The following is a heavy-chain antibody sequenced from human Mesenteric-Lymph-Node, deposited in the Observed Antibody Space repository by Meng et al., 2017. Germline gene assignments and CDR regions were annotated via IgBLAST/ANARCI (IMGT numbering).Heavy chain of an antibody. CDR3: ARDCEMTVVRGVIITELGFDP. CDR1: GGSISSGCYY. Sequence: QVQLQESGPGLVKPSQTLSLTCTVPGGSISSGCYYWSWIRQHPGKGLEWIGYIYYSGSTYYNPSLKSRVTISVDTSKNQFSLKLSSVTAADTAVYYCARDCEMTVVRGVIITELGFDPWGQGTLVTVSS. J-gene: IGHJ5*02. V-gene: IGHV4-31*03. D-gene: IGHD3-10*01. CDR2: IYYSGST.